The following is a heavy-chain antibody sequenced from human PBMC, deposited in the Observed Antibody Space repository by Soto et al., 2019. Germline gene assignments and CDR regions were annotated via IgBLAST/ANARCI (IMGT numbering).Heavy chain of an antibody. CDR1: GFTFSSYA. CDR2: ISYDGSNK. J-gene: IGHJ4*02. CDR3: AKDRQETCLGSSCCLHY. V-gene: IGHV3-30-3*01. D-gene: IGHD2-15*01. Sequence: QVQLVESGGGVVQPGRSLRLSCAASGFTFSSYAMHWVRQAPGKGLEWVAVISYDGSNKYYADSVKGRFTISRDNSKNTLYLHMNRLRAEDAAVYYCAKDRQETCLGSSCCLHYWGQGTLVTVSS.